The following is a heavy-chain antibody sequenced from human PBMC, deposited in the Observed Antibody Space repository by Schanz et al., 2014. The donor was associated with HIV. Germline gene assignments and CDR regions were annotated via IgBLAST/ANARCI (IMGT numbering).Heavy chain of an antibody. CDR2: INHSGST. D-gene: IGHD6-13*01. CDR3: ARDSTMDYFDY. J-gene: IGHJ4*02. V-gene: IGHV4-34*01. Sequence: VQLAESGGGLVKPGGSLRLSCAASGLSFSDAWMSWVRQVPGKGLEWVGRINHSGSTNYNPSLKSRVTISVDTSSDQFSLKLSSVTAADTAVYYCARDSTMDYFDYWGQGTLVTVSS. CDR1: GLSFSDAW.